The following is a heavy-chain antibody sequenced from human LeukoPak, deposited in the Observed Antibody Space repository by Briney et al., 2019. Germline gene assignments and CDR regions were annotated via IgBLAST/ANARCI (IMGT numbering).Heavy chain of an antibody. D-gene: IGHD3-22*01. CDR2: ISAYNGNT. Sequence: GASVKVSCKASGYTFTSYGISWVRQAPGQGLEWMGWISAYNGNTYYAQKLQGRVTMTTDTSTSTAYMELRSLRSDDTAVYYCARAGAYYYDSSGYSHYGMDVWGQGTTVTVSS. CDR1: GYTFTSYG. CDR3: ARAGAYYYDSSGYSHYGMDV. J-gene: IGHJ6*02. V-gene: IGHV1-18*04.